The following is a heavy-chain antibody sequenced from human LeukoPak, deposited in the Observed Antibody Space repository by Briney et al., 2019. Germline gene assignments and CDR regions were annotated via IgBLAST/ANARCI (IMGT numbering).Heavy chain of an antibody. CDR2: INHSGST. V-gene: IGHV4-34*01. CDR1: GGSFSGYY. Sequence: KASETLSLTCAVYGGSFSGYYWSWIRQPPGKGLEWIGEINHSGSTNYNPSLKSRVTISVDTSENQFSLKLSSVTAADTAVYYCARVVPAGYCSGGSCYPSHIDYWGQGTLVTVSS. D-gene: IGHD2-15*01. CDR3: ARVVPAGYCSGGSCYPSHIDY. J-gene: IGHJ4*02.